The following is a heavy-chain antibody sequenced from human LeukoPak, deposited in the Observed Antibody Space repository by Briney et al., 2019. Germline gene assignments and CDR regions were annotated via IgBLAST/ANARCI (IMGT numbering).Heavy chain of an antibody. J-gene: IGHJ4*02. CDR3: ARGGTYYYDSSGYTPGY. V-gene: IGHV3-21*01. CDR2: ISSSSSYI. CDR1: GFTFSSYS. Sequence: GGSLRLSCAASGFTFSSYSTNWVRQAPGKGLEWVSSISSSSSYIYYADSVKGRFTISRDNAKNSLYLQMNSLRAEDTAVYYCARGGTYYYDSSGYTPGYWGQGTLVTVSS. D-gene: IGHD3-22*01.